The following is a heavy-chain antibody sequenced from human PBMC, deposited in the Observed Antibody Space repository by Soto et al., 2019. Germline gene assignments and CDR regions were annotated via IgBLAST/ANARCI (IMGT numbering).Heavy chain of an antibody. Sequence: QVQLVESGGGVVQPGGSLRLSCAASGFTFSSYAMHWVRKAPGKGLGRVAIISYDGNYKYFADSVKARFTISRDNSKSTLYLQMNSLRAEDTAVYYCGKVSTYYYDSTFDYWGQGTLVTVSS. D-gene: IGHD3-22*01. J-gene: IGHJ4*02. V-gene: IGHV3-30*18. CDR1: GFTFSSYA. CDR3: GKVSTYYYDSTFDY. CDR2: ISYDGNYK.